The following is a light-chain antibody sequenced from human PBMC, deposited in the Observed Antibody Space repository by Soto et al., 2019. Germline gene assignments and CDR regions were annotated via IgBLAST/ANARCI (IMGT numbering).Light chain of an antibody. V-gene: IGKV1-39*01. J-gene: IGKJ1*01. Sequence: DIQMTQSPSSLPASVGDRVTITCRASQTIINDLNWYQQKPGKAPNLLIYGASNLQSGVPSRFSGSGSGTDFTLTINSLQPEDFATYYCQQSYNTPRTFGQGTKVEIK. CDR1: QTIIND. CDR3: QQSYNTPRT. CDR2: GAS.